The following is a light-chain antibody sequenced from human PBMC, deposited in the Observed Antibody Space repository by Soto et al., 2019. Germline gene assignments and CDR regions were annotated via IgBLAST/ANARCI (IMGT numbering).Light chain of an antibody. J-gene: IGLJ2*01. V-gene: IGLV2-14*01. CDR2: EVS. CDR3: TSYASSRTYVL. CDR1: SSDIGGYKY. Sequence: QSALTQPASVSGSPGQSITISCTGTSSDIGGYKYVSWFQHHPGKAPKLMIHEVSNRPSGISNRFSGSKSGNTASLTISGLQAEDEADYYCTSYASSRTYVLFGGGTKLTVL.